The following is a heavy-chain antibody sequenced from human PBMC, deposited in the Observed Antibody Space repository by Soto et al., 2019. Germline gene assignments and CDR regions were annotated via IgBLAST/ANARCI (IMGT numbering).Heavy chain of an antibody. CDR2: IKSKTDGGTT. Sequence: GGSLRLSCAASGFTFSNAWMSWVRRAPGKGLEWVGRIKSKTDGGTTDYAATVKGRFTISRDDSKNTLNLQMNSLKTEDTAVYYGTTPGDDSSADRDDAFDIWGQGTMVTVSS. D-gene: IGHD3-22*01. J-gene: IGHJ3*02. V-gene: IGHV3-15*01. CDR1: GFTFSNAW. CDR3: TTPGDDSSADRDDAFDI.